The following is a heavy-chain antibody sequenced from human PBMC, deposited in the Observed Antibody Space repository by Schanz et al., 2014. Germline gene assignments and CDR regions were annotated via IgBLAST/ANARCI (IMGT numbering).Heavy chain of an antibody. CDR2: ISGGGGST. V-gene: IGHV3-23*04. J-gene: IGHJ6*02. CDR3: AKIRYDSSGYYLPYYGMDV. CDR1: RLTFANED. D-gene: IGHD3-22*01. Sequence: EVQLVESGGGLVQPGRSLRLSCAASRLTFANEDIHWVRQAPGKGLEWVSSISGGGGSTRYGDSLRGRFIIPRDNSKNTLYLQMNSLRAEDTAVYYCAKIRYDSSGYYLPYYGMDVWGQGTTVIVSS.